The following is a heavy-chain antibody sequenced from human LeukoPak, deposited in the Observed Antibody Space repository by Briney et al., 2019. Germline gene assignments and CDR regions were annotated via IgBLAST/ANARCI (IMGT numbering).Heavy chain of an antibody. Sequence: PTGGSLRLSCAASGFTFSSYAMHWVRQAPGKGLEWVAVISYDGSNKYYADSVKGRFTISRDNSKNTLYLQMNSLRAEDTAVYYCARDYDLFFDYWGQGTLVTVSS. CDR1: GFTFSSYA. J-gene: IGHJ4*02. D-gene: IGHD3-3*01. CDR2: ISYDGSNK. V-gene: IGHV3-30-3*01. CDR3: ARDYDLFFDY.